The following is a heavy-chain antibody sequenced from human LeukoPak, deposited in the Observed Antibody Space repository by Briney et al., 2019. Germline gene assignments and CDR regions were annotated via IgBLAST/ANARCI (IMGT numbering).Heavy chain of an antibody. V-gene: IGHV4-4*02. CDR2: THRSGDT. CDR1: GVSISSDNW. J-gene: IGHJ4*02. CDR3: ATRHHSRTYMVPLDS. Sequence: SGTLSLTCAVYGVSISSDNWWTWVRQPPGKGLEWIGETHRSGDTKYNPSLNGRVTISMDNSKNQLSLNLISVTAADTAIYFCATRHHSRTYMVPLDSWGQGTLVTVSS. D-gene: IGHD3-10*01.